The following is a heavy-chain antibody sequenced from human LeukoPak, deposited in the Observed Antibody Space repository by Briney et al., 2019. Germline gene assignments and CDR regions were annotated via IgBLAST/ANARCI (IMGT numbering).Heavy chain of an antibody. J-gene: IGHJ4*02. V-gene: IGHV3-21*01. CDR2: ISSSSSYI. D-gene: IGHD4-17*01. CDR1: GFTFSSYS. CDR3: ARDGFSGDYPGL. Sequence: PGGSLRLSCAASGFTFSSYSMNWVRQAPGKGLEWVSSISSSSSYIYYADSVKGRFTISRDNAKNSLYLQMNSLRAKDTAVYYCARDGFSGDYPGLWGQGTLVTVSS.